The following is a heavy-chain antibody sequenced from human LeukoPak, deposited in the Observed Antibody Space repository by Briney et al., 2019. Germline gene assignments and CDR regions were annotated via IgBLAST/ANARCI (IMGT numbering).Heavy chain of an antibody. Sequence: SEPLSLTCTVSGGSISSYYWSWIRQPPGKGLEWIGYIYYSGSTNYNPSLQSRVTISVDTSKNQFSLKLSSVTAADTAVYYCAGGYSYGDLDYWGQGTLVTVSS. CDR1: GGSISSYY. CDR3: AGGYSYGDLDY. CDR2: IYYSGST. V-gene: IGHV4-59*01. J-gene: IGHJ4*02. D-gene: IGHD5-18*01.